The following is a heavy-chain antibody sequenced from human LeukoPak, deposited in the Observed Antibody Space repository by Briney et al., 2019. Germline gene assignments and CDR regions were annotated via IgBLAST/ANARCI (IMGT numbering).Heavy chain of an antibody. CDR2: IYYSGST. Sequence: RTSETLSLTCTVSGGSISSYYWSWIRQPAGKGLEWIGYIYYSGSTNYNPSLKSRVTISIDTSKNQFSLKLSSVTAADTAVYYCARGGSGSPNWFDPWGQGTLVTVSS. CDR1: GGSISSYY. CDR3: ARGGSGSPNWFDP. J-gene: IGHJ5*02. D-gene: IGHD1-26*01. V-gene: IGHV4-59*01.